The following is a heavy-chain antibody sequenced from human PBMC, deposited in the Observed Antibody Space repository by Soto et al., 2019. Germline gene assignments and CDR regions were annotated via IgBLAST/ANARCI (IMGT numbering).Heavy chain of an antibody. V-gene: IGHV3-48*02. Sequence: EVQLVESGGGLVQPGGSLRLSCAASGFTFSSSSMNWVRQAPGKGPEWVSYISSSSSTINYADSVRGRFTISRDNAKNSLYLQMNSLRDDVTAVYYCARVHSTAWFKVDYWGQGTLVTVSS. CDR1: GFTFSSSS. J-gene: IGHJ4*02. CDR3: ARVHSTAWFKVDY. D-gene: IGHD6-19*01. CDR2: ISSSSSTI.